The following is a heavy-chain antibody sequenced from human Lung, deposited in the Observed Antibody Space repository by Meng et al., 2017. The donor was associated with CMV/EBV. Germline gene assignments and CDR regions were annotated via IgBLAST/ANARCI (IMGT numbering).Heavy chain of an antibody. J-gene: IGHJ3*02. CDR3: AATSSSYFFDAFDI. Sequence: ASAKDSCNVSGNTLTELSVDWIRQSPGKGLEWMGGFEPEDGETAYAQKFQGRVTITKDTSTNTAYMELSSLRSEDTAVYYCAATSSSYFFDAFDIWGQGTMVXVSS. CDR2: FEPEDGET. D-gene: IGHD6-6*01. CDR1: GNTLTELS. V-gene: IGHV1-24*01.